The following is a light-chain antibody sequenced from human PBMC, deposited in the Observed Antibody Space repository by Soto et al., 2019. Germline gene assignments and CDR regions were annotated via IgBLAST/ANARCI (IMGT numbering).Light chain of an antibody. CDR2: AAS. CDR1: ESITSY. V-gene: IGKV1-39*01. CDR3: QQTYSTPWT. Sequence: IQMTQSPLSLSASVGDRVTITCRASESITSYLNWYQQKPGKAPKLLIYAASSLQSGVPLRFSGSGSGTDFTLTISSLQPEDFATYYCQQTYSTPWTFGQGTKVDIK. J-gene: IGKJ1*01.